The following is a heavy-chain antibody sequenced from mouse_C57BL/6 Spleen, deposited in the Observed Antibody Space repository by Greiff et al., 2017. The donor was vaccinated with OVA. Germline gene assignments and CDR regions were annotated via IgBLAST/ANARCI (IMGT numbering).Heavy chain of an antibody. J-gene: IGHJ4*01. V-gene: IGHV1-12*01. Sequence: QVQLQQSGAELVRPGASVKMSCKASGYTFTSYNMHWVKQTPRQGLEWIGAIYPGNGDTSYTQKFKGKATLTVDKSSSTAYMQLSSLTSEDSAVYFCARDGRDVVATDYYAMDYWGQGTSVTVSS. CDR3: ARDGRDVVATDYYAMDY. CDR1: GYTFTSYN. D-gene: IGHD1-1*01. CDR2: IYPGNGDT.